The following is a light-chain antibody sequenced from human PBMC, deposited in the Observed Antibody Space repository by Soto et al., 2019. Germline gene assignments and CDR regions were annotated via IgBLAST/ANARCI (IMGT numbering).Light chain of an antibody. CDR3: QQYGSSQWT. Sequence: EIVLTQSPGTLSLSPGERATLSCRASQSVSSSYLAWYQQKPGQAPRLLIYGASSRATGIPDRFSGSGSGTDFTLTISRLEPEDFGVYYCQQYGSSQWTFGQGTKVDIK. V-gene: IGKV3-20*01. CDR1: QSVSSSY. J-gene: IGKJ1*01. CDR2: GAS.